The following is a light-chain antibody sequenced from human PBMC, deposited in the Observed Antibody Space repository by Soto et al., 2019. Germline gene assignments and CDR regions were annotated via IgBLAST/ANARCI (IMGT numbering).Light chain of an antibody. Sequence: QPASVSGSPGQSITISCTGTSSDVGGYNYVSWYQQHPGKAPKLMIYDVSNRPSGVSNRFSGSKSGNTASLTISGLQAEDEADYYCSSYTSSSTLLYVFGTGTKVTVL. CDR1: SSDVGGYNY. J-gene: IGLJ1*01. CDR3: SSYTSSSTLLYV. CDR2: DVS. V-gene: IGLV2-14*01.